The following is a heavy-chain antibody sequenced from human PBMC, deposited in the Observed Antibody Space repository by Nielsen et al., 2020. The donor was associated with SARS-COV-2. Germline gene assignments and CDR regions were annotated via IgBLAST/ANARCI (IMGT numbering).Heavy chain of an antibody. CDR1: GGSISSYY. CDR3: ARVYSSGWFETGFDY. Sequence: SETLSLTCTVSGGSISSYYWSWIRQPAGKGLEWIGRIYTSGSTNYNPSLKSRVTMSVDTSKNQFSLKPSSVTAADTAVYYCARVYSSGWFETGFDYWGQGTLVTVSS. CDR2: IYTSGST. D-gene: IGHD6-19*01. J-gene: IGHJ4*02. V-gene: IGHV4-4*07.